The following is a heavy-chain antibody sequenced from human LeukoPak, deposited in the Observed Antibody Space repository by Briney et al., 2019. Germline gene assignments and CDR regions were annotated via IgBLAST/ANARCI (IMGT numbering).Heavy chain of an antibody. J-gene: IGHJ6*02. CDR2: ISSSNTI. Sequence: PGGSLRLSCTASGFAFSTYGMNWVRQAPGKGLEWVSYISSSNTIYYADSVKGRFTISRDNAKNSLYLQMNSLRAEDTAVYYCARGDDLGVAGRYYYYGMDVWGQGTTVTVSS. V-gene: IGHV3-48*04. CDR1: GFAFSTYG. CDR3: ARGDDLGVAGRYYYYGMDV. D-gene: IGHD3-3*01.